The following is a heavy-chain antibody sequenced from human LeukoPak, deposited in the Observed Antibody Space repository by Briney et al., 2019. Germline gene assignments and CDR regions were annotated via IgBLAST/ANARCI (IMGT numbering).Heavy chain of an antibody. D-gene: IGHD5-24*01. CDR3: ARVRRPRGYNVFDY. CDR2: INHSGST. CDR1: GGSFNDYY. Sequence: SETLSLTCAVYGGSFNDYYWSWIRQPPGKGPEWIGEINHSGSTNYNPSLKSRVTISVDTSKNQFSLKLSSVTAADTAVYYCARVRRPRGYNVFDYWGQGTLVTVSS. J-gene: IGHJ4*02. V-gene: IGHV4-34*01.